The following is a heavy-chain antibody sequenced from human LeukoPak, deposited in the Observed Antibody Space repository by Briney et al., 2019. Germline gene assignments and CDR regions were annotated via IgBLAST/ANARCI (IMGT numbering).Heavy chain of an antibody. CDR1: GGSISSYY. Sequence: SETLFLTCTVSGGSISSYYWTWIRQPAGKGLEWIGRIYTTGSTNYNPSLNSRVTMSVDTSKNQFSLKLSSVTAADTAVYYCAIEKSGSGSYSPWGQGTLVTVSS. CDR3: AIEKSGSGSYSP. J-gene: IGHJ5*02. D-gene: IGHD3-10*01. V-gene: IGHV4-4*07. CDR2: IYTTGST.